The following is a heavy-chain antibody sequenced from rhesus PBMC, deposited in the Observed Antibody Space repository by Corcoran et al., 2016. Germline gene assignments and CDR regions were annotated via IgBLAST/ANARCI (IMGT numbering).Heavy chain of an antibody. CDR3: ASTTYSSGWPIFDY. Sequence: QLQLQESGPGLVKPSETLSVTCAVSGGSISSSYWSWIRQAPGKGLEWLGSIYCSCSSTNYHPSLKSRVTLSVDTSKNQLSLKLSSVTAADTAVYYCASTTYSSGWPIFDYWGQGVLVTVSS. J-gene: IGHJ4*01. V-gene: IGHV4-169*02. D-gene: IGHD6-31*01. CDR2: IYCSCSST. CDR1: GGSISSSY.